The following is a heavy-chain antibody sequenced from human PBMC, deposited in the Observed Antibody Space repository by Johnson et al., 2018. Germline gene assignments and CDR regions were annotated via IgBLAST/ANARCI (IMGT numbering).Heavy chain of an antibody. Sequence: QVQLQQWGAGLLKPSETLSLTCAVYGGSFSGYYWSWIRQPPGKGLEWIGEINHSGSTNYNPSLKSRVTISVDTSKNQFSLKLSSVTAADTVVYYCAKFDCSGGSCYSDTSVAFDIWGQGTMVTVSS. CDR3: AKFDCSGGSCYSDTSVAFDI. V-gene: IGHV4-34*01. CDR2: INHSGST. D-gene: IGHD2-15*01. J-gene: IGHJ3*02. CDR1: GGSFSGYY.